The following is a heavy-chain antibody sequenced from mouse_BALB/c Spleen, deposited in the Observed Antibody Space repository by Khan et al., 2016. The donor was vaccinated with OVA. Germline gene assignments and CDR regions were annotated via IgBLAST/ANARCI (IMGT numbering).Heavy chain of an antibody. V-gene: IGHV9-3-1*01. CDR2: INTYTGEP. D-gene: IGHD2-10*01. CDR3: ARPPYFSYVMVY. Sequence: QTQLVQSGPELKKPGETVKISCKASGYTFTNYGMNWVKQAPGKGLKWMGWINTYTGEPTYADDFKGRFAFSLETSASTAYLQINNPKNEDTATYFCARPPYFSYVMVYWGQGTSVTVSS. J-gene: IGHJ4*01. CDR1: GYTFTNYG.